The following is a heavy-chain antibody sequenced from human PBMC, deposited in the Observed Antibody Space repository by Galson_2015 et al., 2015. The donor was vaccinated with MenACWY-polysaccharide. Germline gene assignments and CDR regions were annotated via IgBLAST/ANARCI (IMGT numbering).Heavy chain of an antibody. CDR1: GYTFTGYY. Sequence: SVKVSCKASGYTFTGYYMHWVRQAPGQGLEWMGWINPNSGGTNYAQKFQGRVTMTRDTSISTAYMELSRPRSDDTAVYYCARDYYDSSGYYQPLDYWGQGTLVTVSS. J-gene: IGHJ4*02. CDR2: INPNSGGT. CDR3: ARDYYDSSGYYQPLDY. D-gene: IGHD3-22*01. V-gene: IGHV1-2*02.